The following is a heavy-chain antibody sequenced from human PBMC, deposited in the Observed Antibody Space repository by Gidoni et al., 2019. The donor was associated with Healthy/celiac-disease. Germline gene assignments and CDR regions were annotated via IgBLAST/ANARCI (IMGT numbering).Heavy chain of an antibody. CDR3: ARDHGGYYYDSSGYYYADFGY. V-gene: IGHV3-21*01. J-gene: IGHJ4*02. Sequence: EVQLVEPGGGLVKPGGSLRLSCAPSGFTFSSYSMNWARQAPGKGLEWVSSISSSSSYIYYADSVKGRFTISRDNAKNSLYLQMNSLRAEDTAVYYCARDHGGYYYDSSGYYYADFGYWGQGTLVTVSS. D-gene: IGHD3-22*01. CDR2: ISSSSSYI. CDR1: GFTFSSYS.